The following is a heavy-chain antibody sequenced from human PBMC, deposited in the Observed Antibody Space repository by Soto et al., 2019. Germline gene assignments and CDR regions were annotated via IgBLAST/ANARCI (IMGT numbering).Heavy chain of an antibody. D-gene: IGHD3-3*01. CDR3: AKGFLLLHYYYGMDV. Sequence: QVQLVQSGAEVKKPGASVKVSCKASGYTFTGYYMHWVRQAPGQGLEWMGWINPNSGGTNYAQKFQGRVTMTRDTSMSTAYMELSRLRSDDTAVYYCAKGFLLLHYYYGMDVWGQGTTVTVSS. V-gene: IGHV1-2*02. J-gene: IGHJ6*02. CDR2: INPNSGGT. CDR1: GYTFTGYY.